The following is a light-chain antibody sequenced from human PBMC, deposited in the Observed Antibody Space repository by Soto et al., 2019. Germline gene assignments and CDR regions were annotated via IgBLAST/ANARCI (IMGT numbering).Light chain of an antibody. V-gene: IGKV3-11*01. CDR2: DAS. Sequence: EIVLTQSPATLSLSPGERATLSCRASQSVSSYLAWYQQKPGQAPRLLIYDASNRATGIPARFSGSGSGTDFTLTISSLVPEDFAVYYCQQRSNWLPLTFGGGTKVDIK. CDR1: QSVSSY. CDR3: QQRSNWLPLT. J-gene: IGKJ4*01.